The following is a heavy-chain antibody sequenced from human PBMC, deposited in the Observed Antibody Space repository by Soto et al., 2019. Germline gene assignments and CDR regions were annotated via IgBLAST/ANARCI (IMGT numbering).Heavy chain of an antibody. CDR1: GGTFSSYA. CDR3: ARDGVGIYSNYRSRYYFYGRDV. CDR2: ILPIFGPA. J-gene: IGHJ6*02. D-gene: IGHD4-4*01. Sequence: QVQLVQSGAEVKKPGSSVKVSCKASGGTFSSYAICWVRQAPGQGLEWMGGILPIFGPANYALKFQGRVTITADESTSTAYMELSSLGSEDTAVYYCARDGVGIYSNYRSRYYFYGRDVCGQRTTVTV. V-gene: IGHV1-69*01.